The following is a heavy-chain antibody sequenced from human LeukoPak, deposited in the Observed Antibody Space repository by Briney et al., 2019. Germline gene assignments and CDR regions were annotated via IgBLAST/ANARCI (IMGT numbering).Heavy chain of an antibody. CDR1: GGSFSGYY. D-gene: IGHD3-22*01. CDR2: INHSGGT. CDR3: ARGGTYYDSSGYRYWYFDL. Sequence: SETLSLTCAVYGGSFSGYYWSWMRQPPGKGLEWIGEINHSGGTNYNPALKSRVTISVDRSKNQFSLKLSSVTAADTDVYYCARGGTYYDSSGYRYWYFDLWGRGTLVTVS. V-gene: IGHV4-34*01. J-gene: IGHJ2*01.